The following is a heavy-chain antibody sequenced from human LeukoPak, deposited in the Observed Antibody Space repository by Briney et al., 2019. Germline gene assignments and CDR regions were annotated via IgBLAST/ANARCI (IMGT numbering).Heavy chain of an antibody. J-gene: IGHJ4*02. CDR2: INPNSGAT. Sequence: ASVKVSCKASGYSFTGYYVHWVRQAPGQGLEWMGWINPNSGATNYAQKFQGRVTMTRDTSISTAYMELSRLRSDDTAVYYCARDAVAWQFGNLFDHWGQGALVTVSS. D-gene: IGHD3-10*01. CDR1: GYSFTGYY. CDR3: ARDAVAWQFGNLFDH. V-gene: IGHV1-2*02.